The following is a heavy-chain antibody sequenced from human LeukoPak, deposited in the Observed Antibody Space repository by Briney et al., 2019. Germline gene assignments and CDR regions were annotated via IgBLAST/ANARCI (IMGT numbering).Heavy chain of an antibody. J-gene: IGHJ4*02. CDR1: GGSISSSSYY. Sequence: PSETLSLTCTVSGGSISSSSYYWGWIRQPPGKGLEWIGSIYYSGSTYYNPSLKSRVTISVDTSKNQFSLKLSSVTAADTAVYYCARGGSGQWLVGGQFDYWGQGTLVTVSS. CDR2: IYYSGST. D-gene: IGHD6-19*01. V-gene: IGHV4-39*07. CDR3: ARGGSGQWLVGGQFDY.